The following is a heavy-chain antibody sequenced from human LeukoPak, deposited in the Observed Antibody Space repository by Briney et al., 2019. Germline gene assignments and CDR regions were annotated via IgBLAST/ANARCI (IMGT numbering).Heavy chain of an antibody. Sequence: GGSLRLSCAASRFTFSSYGKHWVRQAPGKGLEWVAFIRYDGSNKYYVDSVKGRFTISRDNSKNTLYLQMNSLRAEDTAGYYCAKDSLSYNYYYYYMDVWGKGTTVIVSS. CDR1: RFTFSSYG. V-gene: IGHV3-30*02. CDR2: IRYDGSNK. CDR3: AKDSLSYNYYYYYMDV. D-gene: IGHD5-18*01. J-gene: IGHJ6*03.